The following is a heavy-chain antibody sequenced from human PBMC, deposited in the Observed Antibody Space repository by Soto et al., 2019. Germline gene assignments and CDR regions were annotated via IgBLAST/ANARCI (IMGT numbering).Heavy chain of an antibody. J-gene: IGHJ4*02. CDR3: TTGRPSLLRYPRV. CDR1: ELSFSNAY. CDR2: ITTKIDGGTT. V-gene: IGHV3-15*01. D-gene: IGHD1-26*01. Sequence: EMQLVESGGGLVKPGGSLNLSCAASELSFSNAYMSWVRQAPGKGLEWVGRITTKIDGGTTEYAAPVKGRFTISRGDSLNTLYLQMNSLKTEDTAVYYCTTGRPSLLRYPRVWGQGTLVTVSS.